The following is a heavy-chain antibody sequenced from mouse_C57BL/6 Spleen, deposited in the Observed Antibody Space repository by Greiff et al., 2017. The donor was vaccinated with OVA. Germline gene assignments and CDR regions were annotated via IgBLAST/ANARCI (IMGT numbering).Heavy chain of an antibody. J-gene: IGHJ2*01. V-gene: IGHV5-4*01. CDR2: ISDGGSYT. Sequence: EVMLVESGGGLVKPGGSLKLSCAASGFTFSSYAMSWVRQTPEKRLEWVATISDGGSYTYYPDNVKGRFTISRDTAKNNLYLQMSHLKSEDTAMYYCARDGYYYWGQGTTLTVSS. CDR3: ARDGYYY. CDR1: GFTFSSYA. D-gene: IGHD2-3*01.